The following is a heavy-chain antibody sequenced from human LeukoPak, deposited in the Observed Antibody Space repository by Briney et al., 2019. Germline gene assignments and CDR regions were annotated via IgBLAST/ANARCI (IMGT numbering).Heavy chain of an antibody. V-gene: IGHV4-4*07. CDR2: IYTNGNT. D-gene: IGHD3-22*01. J-gene: IGHJ4*02. CDR3: ARASSGYYYALTY. Sequence: PSETLSLTCTVSGDSISNYYCSWIRQPAGKGLEWIGRIYTNGNTNYNPSLKSRVTMSVDTSKKQFSLKLSSVTAADTAVYYCARASSGYYYALTYWGQGTLVTVSS. CDR1: GDSISNYY.